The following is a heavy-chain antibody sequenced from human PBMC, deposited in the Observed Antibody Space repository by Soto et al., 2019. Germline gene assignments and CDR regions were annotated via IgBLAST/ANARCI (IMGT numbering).Heavy chain of an antibody. CDR1: GASISSAHYS. V-gene: IGHV4-30-2*01. D-gene: IGHD3-10*01. J-gene: IGHJ4*02. CDR2: MYLGGRT. Sequence: QLQLQESGSGLVKPSQTPSLTCGVSGASISSAHYSWSWIRQPPGKGLEWIGSMYLGGRTYYNPSLKSRVAISADRSKNQFSLKLNYVTAADTAVYYCARDSGFGIDFWGQGIPVSVSP. CDR3: ARDSGFGIDF.